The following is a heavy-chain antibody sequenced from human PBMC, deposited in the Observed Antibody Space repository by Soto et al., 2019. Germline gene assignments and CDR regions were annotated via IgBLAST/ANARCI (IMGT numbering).Heavy chain of an antibody. CDR1: GFTFSYYY. D-gene: IGHD6-13*01. CDR3: ARDYSSSWYPHFGY. CDR2: ISSSSSYT. Sequence: GGSLRLSCAASGFTFSYYYMSWIRQAPGKGLEWVSYISSSSSYTNYADSVKGRFTISRDNAKNSLYLQMNSLRAEDTAVYYCARDYSSSWYPHFGYWGQGTLVTVSS. J-gene: IGHJ4*02. V-gene: IGHV3-11*06.